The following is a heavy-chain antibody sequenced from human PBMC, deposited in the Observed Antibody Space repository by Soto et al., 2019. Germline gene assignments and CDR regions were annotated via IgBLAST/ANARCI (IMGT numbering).Heavy chain of an antibody. CDR3: ARDSGDSGYDLVGLFDY. CDR1: GGSISSGGYY. J-gene: IGHJ4*02. CDR2: IYYSGST. Sequence: SETLSLTCTVSGGSISSGGYYWSWIRQHPGKGLEWIGYIYYSGSTYYNPSLKSRVTISVDTSKNQFSLKLSSVTAADTAVYYCARDSGDSGYDLVGLFDYWGQGTLVTVSS. V-gene: IGHV4-31*03. D-gene: IGHD5-12*01.